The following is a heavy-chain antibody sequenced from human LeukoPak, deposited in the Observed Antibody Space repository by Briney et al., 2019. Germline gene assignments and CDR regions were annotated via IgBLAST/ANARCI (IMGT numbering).Heavy chain of an antibody. J-gene: IGHJ3*02. CDR3: ARDILYYYDSSHGAFDI. D-gene: IGHD3-22*01. V-gene: IGHV3-21*01. Sequence: GGSLRLSCAASGFTFSSYSMNWVRQAPGKGLEWVSSISSSSSYIYYADSVKGRFTISRDNAKNSLYLQMNSLGAEDTAVYYCARDILYYYDSSHGAFDIWGQGTMVTVSS. CDR1: GFTFSSYS. CDR2: ISSSSSYI.